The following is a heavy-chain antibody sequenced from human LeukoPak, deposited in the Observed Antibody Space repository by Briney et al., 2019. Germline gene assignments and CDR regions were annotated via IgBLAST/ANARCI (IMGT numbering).Heavy chain of an antibody. V-gene: IGHV4-59*01. CDR2: IYYSGST. D-gene: IGHD4-17*01. J-gene: IGHJ4*02. Sequence: PSETLSLTCTVSGGSISSYYWSWIRQPPGKGLEWIGYIYYSGSTNYNPSLKSRVTISVDTSKNQFSLKLSPVTAADTAVYYCARGLGTVTFFDYWGQGTLVTVSS. CDR1: GGSISSYY. CDR3: ARGLGTVTFFDY.